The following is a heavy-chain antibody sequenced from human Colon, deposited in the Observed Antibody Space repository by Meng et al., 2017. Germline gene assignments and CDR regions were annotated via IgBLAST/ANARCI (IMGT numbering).Heavy chain of an antibody. Sequence: GALPESGPGLVKPSGTLSLTCAVSGGSISSNWWSWVRQPPGKGLEWIGEFFHTGRTNYDPSLKSRVTISVDKSNNQFSLKLTSVTAADTAVYYCARHISILGQRGFDYWGQGTLVTVSS. CDR3: ARHISILGQRGFDY. J-gene: IGHJ4*02. CDR1: GGSISSNW. V-gene: IGHV4-4*02. D-gene: IGHD3/OR15-3a*01. CDR2: FFHTGRT.